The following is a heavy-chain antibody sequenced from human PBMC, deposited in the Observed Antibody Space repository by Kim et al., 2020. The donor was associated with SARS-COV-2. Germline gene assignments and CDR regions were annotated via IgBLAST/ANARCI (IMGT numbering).Heavy chain of an antibody. V-gene: IGHV3-23*01. CDR2: IGSSGYST. CDR3: AKRSPIVGTTTRYFDY. J-gene: IGHJ4*02. CDR1: GFTFSNYA. Sequence: GGSLRLSCAASGFTFSNYAMSWVRQAPGKGLEWVSLIGSSGYSTYYADSVEGRFTISRDNSKNTLYLQMNSLRAEDTAVYYCAKRSPIVGTTTRYFDYWGQGTLVTVSS. D-gene: IGHD1-26*01.